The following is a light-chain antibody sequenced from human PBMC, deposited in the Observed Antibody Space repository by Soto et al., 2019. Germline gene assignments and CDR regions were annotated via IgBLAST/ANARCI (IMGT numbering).Light chain of an antibody. CDR3: HQFSSYPLT. V-gene: IGKV3-20*01. J-gene: IGKJ4*01. Sequence: IVLTKSPGTLSLSPGERATPSCRASQSVSSSDLAWYQQKPGQAPRLLIYDASSRATGIPDRFSGCGSGTDFTLTISRLEPEDFAVYYCHQFSSYPLTFGGGTKVDIK. CDR1: QSVSSSD. CDR2: DAS.